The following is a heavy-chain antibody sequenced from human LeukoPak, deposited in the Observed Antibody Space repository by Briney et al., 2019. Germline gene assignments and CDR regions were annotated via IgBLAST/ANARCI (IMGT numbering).Heavy chain of an antibody. CDR2: IIPILGIA. D-gene: IGHD4-23*01. J-gene: IGHJ4*02. Sequence: SVKVSCKASGGTFSSYAISWVRQAPGQGLEWMGRIIPILGIANYAQKFQGRVTITADKSTSTAYMELSSLRSEDTAVYYCAGDDYGGNSAFDYWGQGTLVTVSS. CDR1: GGTFSSYA. CDR3: AGDDYGGNSAFDY. V-gene: IGHV1-69*04.